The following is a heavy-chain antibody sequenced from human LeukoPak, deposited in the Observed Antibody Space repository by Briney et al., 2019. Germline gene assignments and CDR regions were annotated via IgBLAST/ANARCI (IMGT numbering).Heavy chain of an antibody. J-gene: IGHJ5*02. Sequence: ASVKVSCKASGYNFGIFGISWVRQAPGQGLEWMGWISANNGNTNYAQNLQGRVTMTIDTSTSTAYMELGSLRSDDTAVYYCARVGVVVPAAWFDPWGQGTLVTVSS. CDR1: GYNFGIFG. V-gene: IGHV1-18*01. CDR2: ISANNGNT. CDR3: ARVGVVVPAAWFDP. D-gene: IGHD2-2*01.